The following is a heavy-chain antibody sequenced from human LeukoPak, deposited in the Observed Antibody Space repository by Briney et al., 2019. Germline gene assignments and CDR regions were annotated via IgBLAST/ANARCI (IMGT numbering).Heavy chain of an antibody. V-gene: IGHV1-69*05. CDR2: IIPIFCPP. Sequence: AVKVSCKASGGTFTIYAISWVGQARGQGGEWMGGIIPIFCPPNYPQNFQRRVPITTDQSTSTAYMNLSSLRSEHTAVYYCARGRTTSNYGRIFDYWGQATLLTVSS. CDR3: ARGRTTSNYGRIFDY. J-gene: IGHJ4*02. D-gene: IGHD4-11*01. CDR1: GGTFTIYA.